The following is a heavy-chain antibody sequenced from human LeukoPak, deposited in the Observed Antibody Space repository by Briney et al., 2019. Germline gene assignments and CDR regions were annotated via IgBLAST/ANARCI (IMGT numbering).Heavy chain of an antibody. D-gene: IGHD4-17*01. CDR2: IYHSGST. Sequence: SETLSLTCTVSGYSISSGYYWGWIRQPPGKGLEWIGSIYHSGSTYYSPSLKSQVTISVDTSKNQFSLKLSSVTAADTAVYYCARAIDYGDLDYWGQGTLVTVSS. J-gene: IGHJ4*02. CDR3: ARAIDYGDLDY. V-gene: IGHV4-38-2*02. CDR1: GYSISSGYY.